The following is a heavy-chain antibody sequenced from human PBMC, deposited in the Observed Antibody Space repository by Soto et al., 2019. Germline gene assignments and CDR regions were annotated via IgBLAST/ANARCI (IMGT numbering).Heavy chain of an antibody. CDR1: GGSVSSGSSY. D-gene: IGHD4-17*01. J-gene: IGHJ4*02. V-gene: IGHV4-61*01. Sequence: PSETLSLTCTVSGGSVSSGSSYWSWIRQHPGKGLEWIGYIYYSGSTNYNPSLKSRVTISVDTSKNQFSLKLSSVTAADTAVYYCANYPTTVTSDYWGQGTLVTVSS. CDR2: IYYSGST. CDR3: ANYPTTVTSDY.